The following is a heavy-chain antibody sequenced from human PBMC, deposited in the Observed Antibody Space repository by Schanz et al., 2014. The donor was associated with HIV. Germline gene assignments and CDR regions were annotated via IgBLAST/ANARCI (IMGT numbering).Heavy chain of an antibody. CDR1: GITFSGFTFSNYG. D-gene: IGHD7-27*01. V-gene: IGHV3-30*03. Sequence: QVQLVESGGGVVQPGGSLRLSCAVSGITFSGFTFSNYGMHWVRQTPGKGLEWVAAISFDGDHKYSADSVKGRFTISRDNAQNSVYLQMNSLRAEDTAVYYCARNWGWGFDFGGQGTLVTVSS. J-gene: IGHJ4*02. CDR3: ARNWGWGFDF. CDR2: ISFDGDHK.